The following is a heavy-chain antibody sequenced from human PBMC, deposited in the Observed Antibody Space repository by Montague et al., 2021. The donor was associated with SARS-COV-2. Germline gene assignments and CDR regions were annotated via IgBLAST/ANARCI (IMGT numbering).Heavy chain of an antibody. CDR1: GGSISSSHW. D-gene: IGHD3-10*01. J-gene: IGHJ2*01. CDR3: AREFRTYGYGGQYWYFDL. V-gene: IGHV4-4*02. Sequence: SETLSLTCAVSGGSISSSHWWSWVRQPPGTGLEWIGEIYHSGSTNYNPSLKSRVTISIDKSKNQFSLKLSSVTAADTAVYYCAREFRTYGYGGQYWYFDLWGRGTLVTVSS. CDR2: IYHSGST.